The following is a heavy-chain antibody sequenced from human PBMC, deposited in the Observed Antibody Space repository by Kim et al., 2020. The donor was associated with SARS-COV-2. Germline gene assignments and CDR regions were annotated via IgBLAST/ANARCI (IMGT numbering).Heavy chain of an antibody. Sequence: GGSLRLSCAASGFTFSSYAMSWVRQAPGKGLEWVSAISGSGGSTYYADSVKGRFTISRDNSKNTLYLQMNSLRAEDTAVYYCAITAAAGAYYYYYGMDVWGQGTTVTVSS. D-gene: IGHD6-13*01. CDR3: AITAAAGAYYYYYGMDV. CDR1: GFTFSSYA. V-gene: IGHV3-23*01. J-gene: IGHJ6*02. CDR2: ISGSGGST.